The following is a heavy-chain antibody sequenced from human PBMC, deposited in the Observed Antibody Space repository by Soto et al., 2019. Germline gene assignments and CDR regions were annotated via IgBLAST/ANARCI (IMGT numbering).Heavy chain of an antibody. V-gene: IGHV4-59*08. Sequence: QVQLQESGPGLVKPSETLSLTCSVSGGSIGSYYWSWIRQPPGKRLEWIGYIYYSGSTNYNPSLKSRITISQATSKNQFSLKLSSVTAADTAVYYCARGGWRQIDYWGQGTLVTVSS. CDR3: ARGGWRQIDY. CDR1: GGSIGSYY. J-gene: IGHJ4*02. CDR2: IYYSGST. D-gene: IGHD3-3*01.